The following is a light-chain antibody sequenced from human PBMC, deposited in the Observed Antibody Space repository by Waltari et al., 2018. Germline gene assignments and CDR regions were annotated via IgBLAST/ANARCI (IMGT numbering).Light chain of an antibody. J-gene: IGLJ2*01. CDR1: SRDVGAYDH. CDR3: RSQTTHKGVV. CDR2: DVT. V-gene: IGLV2-14*03. Sequence: QSALTQPASVSGSPGQSITISCTGSSRDVGAYDHVSWYQQHPGKAPKVVIFDVTARPSGVSERFTGSKSGNTASLTISGLQAEDEAEYYCRSQTTHKGVVFGGGTKVTVL.